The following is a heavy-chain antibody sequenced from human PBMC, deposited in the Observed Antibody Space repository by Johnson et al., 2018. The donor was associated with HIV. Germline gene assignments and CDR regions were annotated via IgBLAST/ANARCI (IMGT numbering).Heavy chain of an antibody. D-gene: IGHD6-19*01. CDR2: IRYDGSNK. CDR1: GFTFSNHH. CDR3: AKRRVAGDDAFDV. V-gene: IGHV3-30*02. J-gene: IGHJ3*01. Sequence: QMQLVESGGGLVQPGGSLRLSCAVSGFTFSNHHMTWVRQAPGKGLEWVAFIRYDGSNKYYADSVKGRFTISRDNSKNTLYLQMTSLRAEDTAMYYCAKRRVAGDDAFDVWGQGTMVIVSS.